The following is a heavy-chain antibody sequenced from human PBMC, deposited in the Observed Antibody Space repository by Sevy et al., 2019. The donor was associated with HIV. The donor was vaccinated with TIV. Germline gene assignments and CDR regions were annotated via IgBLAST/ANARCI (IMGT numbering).Heavy chain of an antibody. Sequence: ASVKVSCKTSGYTFTAYHLQWVRQAPGQGLEWMGWLNPTTGDTIYAQRFQGRVTMTTDTSLSTSYMQLKNLRSDDTAGYYCAREQDCRNGSCYSGVAYWGQGARVTVSS. J-gene: IGHJ4*02. CDR2: LNPTTGDT. D-gene: IGHD2-15*01. CDR3: AREQDCRNGSCYSGVAY. CDR1: GYTFTAYH. V-gene: IGHV1-2*02.